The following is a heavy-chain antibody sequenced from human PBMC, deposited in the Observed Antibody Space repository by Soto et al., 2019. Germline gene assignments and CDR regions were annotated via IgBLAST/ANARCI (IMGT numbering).Heavy chain of an antibody. Sequence: PGESLKISCKGSGDSFTSYWIGWVRQMPGKGLEWMGIIYPGDSDTRYSPSFQGQVTISADKSISTAYLQWSSLKASDTAMYYCARGRYCSSTSCHRQNWFDPWGQGTLVTVSS. CDR3: ARGRYCSSTSCHRQNWFDP. V-gene: IGHV5-51*01. J-gene: IGHJ5*02. CDR1: GDSFTSYW. D-gene: IGHD2-2*01. CDR2: IYPGDSDT.